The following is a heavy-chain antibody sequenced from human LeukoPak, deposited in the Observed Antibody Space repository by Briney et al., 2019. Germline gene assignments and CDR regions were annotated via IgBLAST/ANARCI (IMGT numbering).Heavy chain of an antibody. CDR1: GFTFSNYA. D-gene: IGHD2-15*01. Sequence: PGRSLRLSCAASGFTFSNYAMHRVRQAPGKGREWVAIISYDGNNEYYAASVEGRFTISRYISNNTLYLHMDSLTTEDSAIYYCARDVRILDGFDLWGQGTVVTVSS. J-gene: IGHJ3*01. CDR3: ARDVRILDGFDL. V-gene: IGHV3-30-3*01. CDR2: ISYDGNNE.